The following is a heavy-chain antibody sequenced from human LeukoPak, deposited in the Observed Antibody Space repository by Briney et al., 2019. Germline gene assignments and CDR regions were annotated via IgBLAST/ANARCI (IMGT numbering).Heavy chain of an antibody. D-gene: IGHD2-2*01. CDR3: ARVMESRLPAAIGASDY. CDR2: ISSSSSSYI. Sequence: PGGSLRLSCAASGFTFSSYSMNWVRQAPGKGLEWVSSISSSSSSYIYYADSVKGRFTISRDNAKNSLYLQMNSLRAEDTAVYYCARVMESRLPAAIGASDYWGQGTLVTVSS. J-gene: IGHJ4*02. CDR1: GFTFSSYS. V-gene: IGHV3-21*01.